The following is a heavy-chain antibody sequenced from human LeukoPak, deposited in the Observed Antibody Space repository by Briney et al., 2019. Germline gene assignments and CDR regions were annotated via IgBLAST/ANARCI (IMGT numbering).Heavy chain of an antibody. CDR3: GKEGLGHNYDSSRPPVDV. D-gene: IGHD3-22*01. J-gene: IGHJ6*02. CDR1: RFTFHDYA. V-gene: IGHV3-43*02. Sequence: PGGSLRLSCLASRFTFHDYAMHWVRQAPGKGLEWVSLVSGDGGSTDYADSVKGRFTISRDNSKNSLYLQMNNLRTEDTALYYCGKEGLGHNYDSSRPPVDVWGQGTTVTVSS. CDR2: VSGDGGST.